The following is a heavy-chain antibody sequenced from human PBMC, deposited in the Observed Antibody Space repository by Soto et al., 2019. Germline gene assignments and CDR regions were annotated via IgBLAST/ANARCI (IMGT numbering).Heavy chain of an antibody. D-gene: IGHD6-6*01. V-gene: IGHV3-23*01. CDR3: GGKAVAPSARRPDYCSYEDG. CDR2: ISSSGGRT. J-gene: IGHJ6*03. CDR1: GVTFRSHA. Sequence: EVQLLESGGGLVQPGGSLRLSCAASGVTFRSHAMSWVRQAPGKGLEWVSGISSSGGRTYYADSVRGRFTISRDNSKNKLSLQMNSLRVDDTAVYYCGGKAVAPSARRPDYCSYEDGWGEATTVP.